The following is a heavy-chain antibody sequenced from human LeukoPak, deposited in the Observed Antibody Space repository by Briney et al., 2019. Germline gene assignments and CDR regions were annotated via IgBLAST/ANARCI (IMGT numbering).Heavy chain of an antibody. V-gene: IGHV4-34*01. Sequence: SETLSLTCAVYGGSFIGYYWSWIRQPPGKGLEWIGEINHSGSTNYNPSLKSRVTISVDTSKNQFSLKLSSVTAADTAVYYCAREVRGYSYGFYDYWGQGTLVTVSS. CDR2: INHSGST. J-gene: IGHJ4*02. CDR3: AREVRGYSYGFYDY. D-gene: IGHD5-18*01. CDR1: GGSFIGYY.